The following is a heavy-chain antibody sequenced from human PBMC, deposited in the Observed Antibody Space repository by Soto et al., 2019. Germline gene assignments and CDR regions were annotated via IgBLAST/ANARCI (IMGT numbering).Heavy chain of an antibody. V-gene: IGHV2-5*02. CDR2: IYWDDDK. CDR3: AHRGYYYDSSGYYSSAEYFQH. Sequence: QITLKESGPTLVKPTQTLTLTCTFSGFSLSTSGVGVGWIRQPPGKALEWLALIYWDDDKRYSPSLKSRLTITKDTSKNHVVLTMTNMDPVDTATYYCAHRGYYYDSSGYYSSAEYFQHWGQGTLVTVSS. CDR1: GFSLSTSGVG. J-gene: IGHJ1*01. D-gene: IGHD3-22*01.